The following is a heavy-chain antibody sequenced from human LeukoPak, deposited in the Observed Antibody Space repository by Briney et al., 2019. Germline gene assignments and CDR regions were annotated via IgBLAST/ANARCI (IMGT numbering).Heavy chain of an antibody. CDR1: GYTFTSYD. D-gene: IGHD2-15*01. Sequence: SVKVSCKASGYTFTSYDINWVRQATGQGLEWMGGIIPIFGTANYAQKFQGRVTITADESTSTAYMELSSLRSEDTAVYYCARSTRDCSGGSCYSENYYYYMDVWGKGTTVTISS. V-gene: IGHV1-69*13. CDR3: ARSTRDCSGGSCYSENYYYYMDV. CDR2: IIPIFGTA. J-gene: IGHJ6*03.